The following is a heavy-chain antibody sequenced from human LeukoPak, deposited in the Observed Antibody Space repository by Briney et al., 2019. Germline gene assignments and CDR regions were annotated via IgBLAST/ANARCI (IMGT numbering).Heavy chain of an antibody. CDR3: ARRMTTVTAPHYYYYMDV. CDR2: IYPGDSDT. D-gene: IGHD4-11*01. Sequence: VESLMISCKGSGYSFTSYWIGWVRQMPAKGLEWMGIIYPGDSDTRYSPSFQGQVTISADKSISTAYLQWSSPKASDTAMYYCARRMTTVTAPHYYYYMDVWGKETTVSVSS. J-gene: IGHJ6*03. V-gene: IGHV5-51*01. CDR1: GYSFTSYW.